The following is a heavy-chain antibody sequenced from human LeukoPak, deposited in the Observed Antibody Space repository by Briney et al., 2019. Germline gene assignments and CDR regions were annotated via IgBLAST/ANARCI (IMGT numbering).Heavy chain of an antibody. Sequence: SQTLSLTCVISGDSVSSNSAAWNWIRQSPSRGLEWLGRTYYRSKWYNDYAVSVKSRITINPDTSKNQFSLQLNSVTPEDTAVYYCARAGPIVVVPAAIRAYYYYYIDVWGKGTTVTVSS. V-gene: IGHV6-1*01. CDR1: GDSVSSNSAA. CDR3: ARAGPIVVVPAAIRAYYYYYIDV. J-gene: IGHJ6*03. D-gene: IGHD2-2*02. CDR2: TYYRSKWYN.